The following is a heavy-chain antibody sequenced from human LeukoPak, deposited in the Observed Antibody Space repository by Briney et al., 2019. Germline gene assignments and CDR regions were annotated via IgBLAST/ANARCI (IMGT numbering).Heavy chain of an antibody. CDR3: AREDPHTYNFDF. CDR1: GYSFTSYH. CDR2: LKSSGDTT. Sequence: ASVKVSCKTSGYSFTSYHMHWLRQAPGQGPEWVGILKSSGDTTVYAQKFQGRVTVTRDTSTSTVYMELSSLSSEDTAVYYCAREDPHTYNFDFWGPGTLVTVSS. D-gene: IGHD1-1*01. J-gene: IGHJ4*02. V-gene: IGHV1-46*01.